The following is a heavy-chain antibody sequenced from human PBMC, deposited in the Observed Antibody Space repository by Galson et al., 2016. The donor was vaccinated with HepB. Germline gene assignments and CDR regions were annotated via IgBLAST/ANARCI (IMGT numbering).Heavy chain of an antibody. CDR1: GGSISSSSFY. CDR3: AGPTDYAAGLFDP. Sequence: SETLSLTCTVSGGSISSSSFYWGWIRQSPGKGLEWIGSIYYSGSTYYNPSLKSRVTISVDTSKNQFSLKLTSVTAADTAVYYCAGPTDYAAGLFDPWGQGTLVTVSS. CDR2: IYYSGST. D-gene: IGHD4-17*01. J-gene: IGHJ5*02. V-gene: IGHV4-39*01.